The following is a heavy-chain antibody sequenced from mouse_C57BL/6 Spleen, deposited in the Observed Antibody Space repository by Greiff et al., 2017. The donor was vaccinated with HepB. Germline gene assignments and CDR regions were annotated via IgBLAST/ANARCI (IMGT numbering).Heavy chain of an antibody. CDR3: ARTTTVVAPYYYAMDY. J-gene: IGHJ4*01. CDR1: GFSLSTSGMG. V-gene: IGHV8-12*01. Sequence: QVQLKESGPGILQSSQTLSLTCSFSGFSLSTSGMGVSWIRQPSGKGLEWLAHIYWDDDKRYNPSLKSRLTISKDTSRNQVFLKITSVDTADTATYYCARTTTVVAPYYYAMDYWGQGTSVTVSS. CDR2: IYWDDDK. D-gene: IGHD1-1*01.